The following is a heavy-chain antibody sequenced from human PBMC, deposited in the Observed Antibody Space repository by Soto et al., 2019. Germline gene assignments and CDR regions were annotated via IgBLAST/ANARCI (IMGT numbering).Heavy chain of an antibody. CDR2: IYHSGST. CDR1: GGSISSSNW. J-gene: IGHJ6*02. D-gene: IGHD3-9*01. V-gene: IGHV4-4*02. CDR3: ARGGYWLIGESRLSYGMDV. Sequence: SETLSLTCAVSGGSISSSNWWSWVRQPPGKGLEWIGEIYHSGSTNYNPSLKSRVTISVDKSKNQFSPKLSSVTAADTAVYYCARGGYWLIGESRLSYGMDVWGQGTTVTVPS.